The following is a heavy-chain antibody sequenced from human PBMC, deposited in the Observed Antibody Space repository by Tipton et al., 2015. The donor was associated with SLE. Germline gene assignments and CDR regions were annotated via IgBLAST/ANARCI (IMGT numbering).Heavy chain of an antibody. CDR1: GYTFTSYG. CDR3: ATLWAFDY. CDR2: INPSGGST. Sequence: QSGAEVKKPGASVKVSCKASGYTFTSYGISWVRQAPGQGLEWMGIINPSGGSTSYAQKFQGRVTMTRDTSTSTVYMELNSLRAEDTAVYYCATLWAFDYWGQGTLVTVSS. D-gene: IGHD3-10*01. J-gene: IGHJ4*02. V-gene: IGHV1-46*01.